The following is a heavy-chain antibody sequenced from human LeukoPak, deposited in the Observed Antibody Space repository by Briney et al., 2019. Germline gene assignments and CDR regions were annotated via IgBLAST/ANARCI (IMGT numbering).Heavy chain of an antibody. Sequence: PSETLSLTCAVYGGSFSGYYWNWIRQPPTKGLEWIGEINHSGYTNYNPSLKSRVTISIDTSKNQFSLMVISVTAADTGVYYCTRAVAGHPDWGQGTLVTVSS. CDR3: TRAVAGHPD. D-gene: IGHD6-19*01. CDR1: GGSFSGYY. J-gene: IGHJ4*02. CDR2: INHSGYT. V-gene: IGHV4-34*01.